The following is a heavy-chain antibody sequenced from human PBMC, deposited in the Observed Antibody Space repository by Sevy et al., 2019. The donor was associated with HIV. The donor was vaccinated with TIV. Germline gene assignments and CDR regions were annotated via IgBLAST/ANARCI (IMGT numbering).Heavy chain of an antibody. CDR3: AREHYYDSSGYYHDQDFDY. D-gene: IGHD3-22*01. V-gene: IGHV3-48*02. CDR1: GFTFSSYS. J-gene: IGHJ4*02. Sequence: GGSLRLSCAASGFTFSSYSMNRVRQAPGKGLEWVSYISSSSSTIYYADSVKGRFTISRDNAKNSLYLQMNSLRDEDTAVYYCAREHYYDSSGYYHDQDFDYWGQGTLVTVSS. CDR2: ISSSSSTI.